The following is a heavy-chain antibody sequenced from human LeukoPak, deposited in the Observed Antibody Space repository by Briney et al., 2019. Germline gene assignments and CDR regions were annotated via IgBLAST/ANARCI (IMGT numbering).Heavy chain of an antibody. Sequence: ASVKVSCKASGYTFTGYYMHWVRQAPGQWLEWMGWINPNSGGTNYAQKFQGRVTMTRDTSISTAYMELSRLRSDDTAVYYCARAYGSGRSYYYMDVWGKGTTVTVSS. D-gene: IGHD3-10*01. J-gene: IGHJ6*03. V-gene: IGHV1-2*02. CDR3: ARAYGSGRSYYYMDV. CDR2: INPNSGGT. CDR1: GYTFTGYY.